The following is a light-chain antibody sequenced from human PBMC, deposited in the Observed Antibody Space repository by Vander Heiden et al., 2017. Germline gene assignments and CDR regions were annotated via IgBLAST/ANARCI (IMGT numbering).Light chain of an antibody. CDR3: QQLNSYPLT. Sequence: DMQLSQSPSFLSASVGDRVTITCRASQGIRSFLAWYQQKPGQAPKLLIYAASTLQSGVPSRFSGSGSGTEFTLTISRLQPEDFATYYCQQLNSYPLTFGGGTKVEIK. CDR2: AAS. J-gene: IGKJ4*01. V-gene: IGKV1-9*01. CDR1: QGIRSF.